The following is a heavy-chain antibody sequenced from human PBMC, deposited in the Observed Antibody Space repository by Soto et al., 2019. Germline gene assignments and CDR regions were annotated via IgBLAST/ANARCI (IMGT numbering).Heavy chain of an antibody. D-gene: IGHD6-6*01. J-gene: IGHJ4*02. Sequence: ASVKVSCKASGYTFTGYYMHWVRQAPGQGLEWMGWINPNSGGTNYAQKFQGRVTMTRDTSISTAYMELSRLRSDDTAVYYCARVKVGSSSSGFDYWRQGTLVTVPS. CDR2: INPNSGGT. CDR1: GYTFTGYY. CDR3: ARVKVGSSSSGFDY. V-gene: IGHV1-2*02.